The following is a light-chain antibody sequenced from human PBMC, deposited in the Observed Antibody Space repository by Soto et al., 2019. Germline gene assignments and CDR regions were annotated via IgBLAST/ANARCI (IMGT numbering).Light chain of an antibody. CDR3: QQYGSSPPWT. CDR2: GAT. J-gene: IGKJ1*01. V-gene: IGKV3-20*01. CDR1: STVDSIY. Sequence: ETVLTQSPGTLSLSPGERASLSCRASSTVDSIYLAWYQQKPGQAPRLLIYGATNRATGIPDRFSGSGSGTDFTLTISRLEPEDFAVYYCQQYGSSPPWTFGQGTKVDIK.